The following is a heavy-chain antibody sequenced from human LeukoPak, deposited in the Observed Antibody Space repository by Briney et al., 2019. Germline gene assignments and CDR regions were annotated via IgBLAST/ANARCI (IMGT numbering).Heavy chain of an antibody. CDR1: GYPISGGYY. CDR2: IYHSGST. D-gene: IGHD6-13*01. V-gene: IGHV4-38-2*01. Sequence: PSETLSLTCAVSGYPISGGYYWGWIRQPPGKGLEWIGNIYHSGSTYYNPSLKSRVAIPVDTSKNQFSLKLSSVTAADTAVYYCARHQGRIAAAGIEGDFDYWGQGTLVTVSS. CDR3: ARHQGRIAAAGIEGDFDY. J-gene: IGHJ4*02.